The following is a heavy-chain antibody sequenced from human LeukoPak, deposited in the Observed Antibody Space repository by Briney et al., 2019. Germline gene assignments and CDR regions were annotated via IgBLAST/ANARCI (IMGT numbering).Heavy chain of an antibody. Sequence: KPSETLSLTCTVYRGSFSGYYWNWIRRPLGKGLEWIGEINHSGSTKYNPSLKSRVTISVDTSKNQFSLKLSSVTAADTAVYYCARGSGSGSDRRGYYYYGMDVWGQGTTVTVSS. J-gene: IGHJ6*02. CDR2: INHSGST. CDR1: RGSFSGYY. CDR3: ARGSGSGSDRRGYYYYGMDV. D-gene: IGHD3-10*01. V-gene: IGHV4-34*01.